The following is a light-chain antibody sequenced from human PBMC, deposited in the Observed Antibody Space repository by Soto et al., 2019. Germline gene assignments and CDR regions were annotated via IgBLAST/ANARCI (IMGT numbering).Light chain of an antibody. Sequence: EIVMTQSPATLSVSPGERATLSCRASQSVSSNLAWYQQKPGQAPRLLIYGASTRATGIPARFSGSGSGTEFTLTISSLQSEGFAVYYCQQYNNWPPWTFDQGTKVEIK. J-gene: IGKJ1*01. V-gene: IGKV3-15*01. CDR3: QQYNNWPPWT. CDR1: QSVSSN. CDR2: GAS.